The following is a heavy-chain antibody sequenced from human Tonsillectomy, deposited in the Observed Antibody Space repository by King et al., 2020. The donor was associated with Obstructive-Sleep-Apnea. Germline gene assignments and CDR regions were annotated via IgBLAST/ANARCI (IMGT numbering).Heavy chain of an antibody. J-gene: IGHJ4*02. CDR3: AKPRGGDYVGGFDY. CDR2: VSGSGGST. V-gene: IGHV3-23*04. D-gene: IGHD3-16*01. CDR1: GFTFSSYA. Sequence: VQLVESGGGLVQPGGSLRLSCAASGFTFSSYAMSWVRQAPGKGLEWVSAVSGSGGSTYYPNSVKGRFTISRDNSKNTLYLQMNSLRAEDTAVYYCAKPRGGDYVGGFDYWGQGTLVTVSS.